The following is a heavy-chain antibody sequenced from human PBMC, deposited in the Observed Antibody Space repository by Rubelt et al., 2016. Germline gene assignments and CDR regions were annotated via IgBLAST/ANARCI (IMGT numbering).Heavy chain of an antibody. D-gene: IGHD5-12*01. CDR2: ISTFSGNT. V-gene: IGHV1-18*01. CDR3: ARKAYGSGYFHFDY. J-gene: IGHJ4*02. CDR1: GYPFTTYG. Sequence: QVQLVQSGAEVKRPGASVKVSCKASGYPFTTYGVTWVRQAPGQGLEWMGWISTFSGNTNYAQKFQGRVTLTTDTPTNTAYMELRSLRSDDTAVYYCARKAYGSGYFHFDYWGQGTLVTVSS.